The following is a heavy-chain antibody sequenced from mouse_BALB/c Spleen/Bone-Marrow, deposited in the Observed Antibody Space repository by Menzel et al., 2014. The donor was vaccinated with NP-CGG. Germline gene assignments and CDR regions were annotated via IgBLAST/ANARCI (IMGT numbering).Heavy chain of an antibody. V-gene: IGHV3-1*02. CDR2: IHYSGST. J-gene: IGHJ1*01. D-gene: IGHD1-1*01. CDR3: ARRGSSSYWYFDV. CDR1: GYSITSGYS. Sequence: EVKLQESGPDLVKPSQSLSLTCTVTGYSITSGYSWHWIRQFPGNKLEWMGYIHYSGSTYYNPSLKSRISITRDTSKNQFILQLNSVTTEDTATYYCARRGSSSYWYFDVWGAGTTVTVSS.